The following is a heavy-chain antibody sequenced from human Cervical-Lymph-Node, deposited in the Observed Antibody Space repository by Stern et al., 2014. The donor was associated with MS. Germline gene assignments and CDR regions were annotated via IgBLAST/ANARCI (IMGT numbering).Heavy chain of an antibody. J-gene: IGHJ5*02. CDR2: IIPFVGTGTV. CDR1: GG. D-gene: IGHD3-10*01. V-gene: IGHV1-69*06. CDR3: ARGAGDNWFDP. Sequence: VHLVESGADVKKPGSSVRVSCKASGGISWLRQAPGQGLEWMGGIIPFVGTGTVNYAQNFQGRLTIIAETSTNTTYMELSSLRFDDTAVYYCARGAGDNWFDPWGQGTLVSASS.